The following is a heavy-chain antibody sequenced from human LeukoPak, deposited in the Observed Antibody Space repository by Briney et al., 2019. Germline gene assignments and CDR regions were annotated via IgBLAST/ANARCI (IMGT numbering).Heavy chain of an antibody. D-gene: IGHD6-6*01. CDR3: ARGRIAARPRSGWYMDV. CDR2: INHSGST. Sequence: SETLSLTCAVYGGSFSGYYWSWIRQPPGKWLEWIGEINHSGSTNYNPSLKSRVTISVDTSKNQFSLKLSSVTAADTAVYYCARGRIAARPRSGWYMDVWGKGTTVTVSS. J-gene: IGHJ6*03. V-gene: IGHV4-34*01. CDR1: GGSFSGYY.